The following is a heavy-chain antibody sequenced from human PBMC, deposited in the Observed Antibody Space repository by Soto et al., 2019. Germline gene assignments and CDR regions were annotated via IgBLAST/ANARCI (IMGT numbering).Heavy chain of an antibody. J-gene: IGHJ6*03. CDR2: INHSGST. V-gene: IGHV4-34*01. CDR3: AGSGGSGSYAYYYYMDV. D-gene: IGHD3-10*01. Sequence: SETLSLTCAVYGGSFSGYYWSWIRQPPGKGLEWIGEINHSGSTNYNPSLKSRVTISVDTSKNQFSLKLSSVTAADTAVYYCAGSGGSGSYAYYYYMDVWGKGTTVTVSS. CDR1: GGSFSGYY.